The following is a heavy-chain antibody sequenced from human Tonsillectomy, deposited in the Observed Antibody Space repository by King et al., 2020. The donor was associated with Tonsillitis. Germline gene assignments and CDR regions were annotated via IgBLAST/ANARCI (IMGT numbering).Heavy chain of an antibody. CDR2: IIPILGIA. J-gene: IGHJ6*03. CDR1: GGTFRRYA. CDR3: ATGDFWDYYYYFMDV. V-gene: IGHV1-69*04. D-gene: IGHD3-3*01. Sequence: QLVQSGAEVKKPGSSVKVSCKASGGTFRRYAFSWVRQAPGQGLEWMGRIIPILGIANYAQKFQGSVTITADKSTSTAYMELSSLRSWVTSVYYCATGDFWDYYYYFMDVWGKGTTVTVSS.